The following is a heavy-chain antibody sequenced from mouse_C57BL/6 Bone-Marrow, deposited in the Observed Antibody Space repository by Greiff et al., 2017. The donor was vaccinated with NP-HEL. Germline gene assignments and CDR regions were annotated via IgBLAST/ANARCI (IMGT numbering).Heavy chain of an antibody. Sequence: VQLVESGPGLVAPSQSLSITCTVSGFSLTSYGVHWVRQPPGKGLEWLVVIWSDGSTTYNSALKSRLSISKDNSKSQVFLKMNSLQTDDTAMYYCARASITTVVDYAMYYWGQGTSVTVSS. D-gene: IGHD1-1*01. CDR1: GFSLTSYG. J-gene: IGHJ4*01. CDR2: IWSDGST. V-gene: IGHV2-6*03. CDR3: ARASITTVVDYAMYY.